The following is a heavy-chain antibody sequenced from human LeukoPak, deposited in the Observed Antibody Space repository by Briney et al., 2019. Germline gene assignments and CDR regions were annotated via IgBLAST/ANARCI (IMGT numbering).Heavy chain of an antibody. D-gene: IGHD6-19*01. Sequence: GESLKISCKGSGYSFTSYWIGWVRQLPGKGLEWMGVIYPGDSDTRNSPSFQGQVTISADTSIRTAYLQWSNLKASDTAMYYCARAASSGWPYFDFWGQGTLVAVSS. CDR3: ARAASSGWPYFDF. CDR2: IYPGDSDT. CDR1: GYSFTSYW. J-gene: IGHJ4*02. V-gene: IGHV5-51*01.